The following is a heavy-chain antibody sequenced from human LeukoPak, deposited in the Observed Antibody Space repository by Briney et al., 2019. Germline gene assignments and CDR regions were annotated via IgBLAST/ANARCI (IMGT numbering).Heavy chain of an antibody. CDR1: GLSLSTSGMC. D-gene: IGHD3-10*01. CDR2: IDWDDDK. J-gene: IGHJ5*02. Sequence: SGPTLVNPTQTLTLTFTFSGLSLSTSGMCVSWIRQPPGKALEWLARIDWDDDKYYSTSLKTRLTISKDTSKNQVVLTMTNMDPVDTATYYCARSITMVRGIENWFDPWGQGTLVTVSS. V-gene: IGHV2-70*11. CDR3: ARSITMVRGIENWFDP.